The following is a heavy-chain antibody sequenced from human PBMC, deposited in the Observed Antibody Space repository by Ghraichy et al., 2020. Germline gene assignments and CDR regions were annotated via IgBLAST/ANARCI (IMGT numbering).Heavy chain of an antibody. V-gene: IGHV3-48*01. Sequence: GSLRLSCAASGFNFRSYSMNWVRQAPGKGLEWVSYISATGSTTYYADSVRGRFTISRDNARNSLYLQMNSLSGDDTALYYCAREWGGIVVVVAAAAFDTWGQGTLVSVSS. CDR1: GFNFRSYS. J-gene: IGHJ4*02. CDR2: ISATGSTT. D-gene: IGHD2-15*01. CDR3: AREWGGIVVVVAAAAFDT.